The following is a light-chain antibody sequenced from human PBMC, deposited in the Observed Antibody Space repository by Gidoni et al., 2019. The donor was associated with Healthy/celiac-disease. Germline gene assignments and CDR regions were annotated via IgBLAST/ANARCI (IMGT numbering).Light chain of an antibody. V-gene: IGLV1-44*01. CDR1: SSNIGSNT. CDR2: SNN. Sequence: QPVLTQPPSASRTPGQRVTISCSGSSSNIGSNTVNWYQQPPGTAPKLLIYSNNQRPSGVPDRFSGSKSGTAASLAISGLQSEDEADYYCAAWDDSLNGQVVFGGGTKLTVL. J-gene: IGLJ2*01. CDR3: AAWDDSLNGQVV.